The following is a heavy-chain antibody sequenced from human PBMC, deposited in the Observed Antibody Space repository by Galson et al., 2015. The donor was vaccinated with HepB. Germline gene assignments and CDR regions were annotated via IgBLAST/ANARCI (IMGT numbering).Heavy chain of an antibody. D-gene: IGHD2-2*01. Sequence: SVKVSCKASRYTFTSYGVSWVRQAPGQGLEWVGWISGYNVNTNYAQKFPGRVTMTTDTSTNTAYMELRSLRIDDTAVYYCARARYATSPPDSRGQGTLVTVSS. CDR2: ISGYNVNT. J-gene: IGHJ5*01. V-gene: IGHV1-18*01. CDR3: ARARYATSPPDS. CDR1: RYTFTSYG.